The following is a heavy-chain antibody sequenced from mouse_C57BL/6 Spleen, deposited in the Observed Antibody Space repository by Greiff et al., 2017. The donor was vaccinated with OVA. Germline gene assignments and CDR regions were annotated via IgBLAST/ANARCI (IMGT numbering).Heavy chain of an antibody. CDR3: AREGTTVVPYAMDY. CDR1: GYTFTSYG. CDR2: IYPRSGNT. D-gene: IGHD1-1*01. J-gene: IGHJ4*01. V-gene: IGHV1-81*01. Sequence: VQLQQSGAELARPGASVKLSCKASGYTFTSYGISWVKQRTGQGLEWIGEIYPRSGNTYYNEKFKGKATLTADKSSSTAYMELRSLTSEDSAVYFCAREGTTVVPYAMDYWGQGTSVTVSS.